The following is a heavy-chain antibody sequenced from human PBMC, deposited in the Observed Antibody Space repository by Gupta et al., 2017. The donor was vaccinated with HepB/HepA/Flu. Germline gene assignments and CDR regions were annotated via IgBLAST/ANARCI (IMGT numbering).Heavy chain of an antibody. CDR3: ARHKGWFDP. V-gene: IGHV4-59*08. Sequence: QVQLQESGPGLVKPSETLSLTCTVSGGSIGSDYWSWIRHPPGKVLEWIAYIYDSGIINYNPALKSRVTISVATSKNQLSLKLSSVTAADTAVYYCARHKGWFDPWGQGSLVTVSS. CDR1: GGSIGSDY. CDR2: IYDSGII. J-gene: IGHJ5*02.